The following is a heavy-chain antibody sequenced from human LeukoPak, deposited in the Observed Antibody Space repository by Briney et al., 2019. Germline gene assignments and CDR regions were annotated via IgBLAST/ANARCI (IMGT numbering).Heavy chain of an antibody. CDR1: GGSISSGDYY. V-gene: IGHV4-61*08. CDR2: IYYSGST. J-gene: IGHJ6*04. D-gene: IGHD2-2*01. Sequence: SQTLSLTCTVSGGSISSGDYYWSWIRQPPGKGLEWVGYIYYSGSTNYNPSLKSRVTISVDTSKNQFSLKLSSVTAADTAVYYCARGRSNYGMDVWGKGTTVTVSS. CDR3: ARGRSNYGMDV.